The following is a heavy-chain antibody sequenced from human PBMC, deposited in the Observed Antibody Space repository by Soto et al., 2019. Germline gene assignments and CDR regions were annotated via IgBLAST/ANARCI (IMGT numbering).Heavy chain of an antibody. D-gene: IGHD4-17*01. Sequence: QVQLQESGPGLVKPSQTLSLTCTVSGGPISSGGYYWSWIRQHPGKGLEWIGYIYYSGSTYYNPSLKSRVTISVDTSKNQFSLKLSSVTAADTAVYYCAREAATVTTGVFDYWGQGTLVTVSS. CDR1: GGPISSGGYY. V-gene: IGHV4-31*03. CDR3: AREAATVTTGVFDY. CDR2: IYYSGST. J-gene: IGHJ4*02.